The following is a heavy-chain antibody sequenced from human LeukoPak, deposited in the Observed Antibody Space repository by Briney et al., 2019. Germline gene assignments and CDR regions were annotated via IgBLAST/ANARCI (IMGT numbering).Heavy chain of an antibody. Sequence: GGSLRLSCAASGFTFSIYAMSWVRQAPGKGLEWVSAISSSGGSAYYADSVKGRFTISRDNSKNTLYLQMNSMRAEDTAVYHCAKGIDSSGYYPFDSWGQGTLVTVSS. CDR2: ISSSGGSA. CDR1: GFTFSIYA. V-gene: IGHV3-23*01. CDR3: AKGIDSSGYYPFDS. J-gene: IGHJ4*02. D-gene: IGHD3-22*01.